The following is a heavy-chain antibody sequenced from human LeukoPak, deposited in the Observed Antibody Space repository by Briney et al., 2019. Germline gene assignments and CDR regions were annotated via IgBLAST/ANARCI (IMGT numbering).Heavy chain of an antibody. D-gene: IGHD5-12*01. CDR2: INHSGST. Sequence: LRLSCAASGFTFSDYYMSWIRQPPGKGLEWIGEINHSGSTNYNPSLKSRVTISVDTSKNQFSLKLSSVTAADTAVYYCARGRGRYSGYDPAHYFDYWGQGTLVTVSS. J-gene: IGHJ4*02. CDR3: ARGRGRYSGYDPAHYFDY. V-gene: IGHV4-34*01. CDR1: GFTFSDYY.